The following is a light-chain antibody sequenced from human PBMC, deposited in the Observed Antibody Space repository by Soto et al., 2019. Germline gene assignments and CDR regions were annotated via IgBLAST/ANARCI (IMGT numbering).Light chain of an antibody. Sequence: EIVMTQSPATLSVSPGERATLSCRASQSVSSNLAWYKQKPGQAPSLLIYGASTRATGIPARFSGSGSGTEFTLTIRSLKSEDFAVYYCQQYNNWVTFGQGTRLEIK. CDR1: QSVSSN. CDR2: GAS. CDR3: QQYNNWVT. J-gene: IGKJ5*01. V-gene: IGKV3-15*01.